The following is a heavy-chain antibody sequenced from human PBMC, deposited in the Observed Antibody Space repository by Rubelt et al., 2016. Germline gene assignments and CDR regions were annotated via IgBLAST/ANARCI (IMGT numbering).Heavy chain of an antibody. V-gene: IGHV3-23*01. CDR2: TSGRGTYT. Sequence: EVQVLESGGGLVQPGGSLRLSCSASGFTFSYDVSWVRQAPGKGLEWVSGTSGRGTYTYYAESVKGRFTISRNNDKSSMCLQMNSLRVEDTAVYYCTRDLKGSKDYGVEYWGQGNLVTVSS. CDR1: GFTFSYD. CDR3: TRDLKGSKDYGVEY. D-gene: IGHD3-16*01. J-gene: IGHJ4*01.